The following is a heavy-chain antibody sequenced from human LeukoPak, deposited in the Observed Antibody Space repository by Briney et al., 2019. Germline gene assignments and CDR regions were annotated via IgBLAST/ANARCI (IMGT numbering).Heavy chain of an antibody. CDR2: IYYSGST. V-gene: IGHV4-39*01. CDR3: ARLVGAATDPFDY. CDR1: GGXISSRTYY. D-gene: IGHD1-26*01. J-gene: IGHJ4*02. Sequence: SETLSLTCTVSGGXISSRTYYWGWIRQPPGRGLEWHASIYYSGSTYYNPSLKSRVTISIDTSKNQFSLKLSSVTAADTAVYYCARLVGAATDPFDYWGQGTLVTVSS.